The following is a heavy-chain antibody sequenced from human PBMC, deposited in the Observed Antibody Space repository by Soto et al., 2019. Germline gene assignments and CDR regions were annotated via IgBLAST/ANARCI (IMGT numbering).Heavy chain of an antibody. CDR2: IYYSGST. J-gene: IGHJ4*02. V-gene: IGHV4-31*03. D-gene: IGHD6-13*01. CDR1: GGSISSGGHY. CDR3: ATHSSSWYEGVY. Sequence: QVQLQESGPGLVKPSQTLSLTCTVSGGSISSGGHYWSWIRQHPGKGLEWIGYIYYSGSTYFNPSLKSRVTISVDTSKNQFSLKLSSVTAADTAVYYCATHSSSWYEGVYWGQGTLVTVSS.